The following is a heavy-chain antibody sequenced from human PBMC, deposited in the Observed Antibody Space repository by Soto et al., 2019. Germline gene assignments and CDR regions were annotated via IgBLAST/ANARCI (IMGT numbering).Heavy chain of an antibody. J-gene: IGHJ6*02. D-gene: IGHD5-18*01. V-gene: IGHV4-61*01. CDR2: IYYSGCT. CDR3: ARLEVDTAMVTSYYGMDV. CDR1: GGSVSSGSYY. Sequence: QVQLQESGPGLVKPSETLSLTCTVSGGSVSSGSYYWSWIRQPPGKGLEWIGYIYYSGCTNYNPSLKRRVTISVYTSKNQFSLKLSSVTAADTAVYYCARLEVDTAMVTSYYGMDVWGQGTTVTVSS.